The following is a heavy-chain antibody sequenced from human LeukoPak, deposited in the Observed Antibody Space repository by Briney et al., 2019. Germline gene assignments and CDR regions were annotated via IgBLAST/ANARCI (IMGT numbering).Heavy chain of an antibody. J-gene: IGHJ1*01. V-gene: IGHV3-23*01. CDR1: GVTFSSYA. CDR3: AKDDAWGRFYH. CDR2: ISGSAGST. Sequence: PGGSLTLSCAASGVTFSSYARGWVRQAPGKGLEWVSAISGSAGSTNYADSVKGRFTISRDNSTHTLYLEMNSLRAEDTAVYYCAKDDAWGRFYHWGKGTMVTVSS. D-gene: IGHD3-16*01.